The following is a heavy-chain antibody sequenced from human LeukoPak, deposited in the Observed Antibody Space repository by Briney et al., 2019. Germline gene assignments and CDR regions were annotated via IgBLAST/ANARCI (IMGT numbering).Heavy chain of an antibody. J-gene: IGHJ3*02. CDR3: AKDRDSSFDAFDI. Sequence: GGSLRLSCAASGFTFSNNWMTWVRQAPGKGLEWVASVKKDESEKYYVDSVKGRFTISRDNAKNSLYLQMNSLRAEDMALYYCAKDRDSSFDAFDIWGQGTMVTVSS. CDR1: GFTFSNNW. V-gene: IGHV3-7*03. D-gene: IGHD3-22*01. CDR2: VKKDESEK.